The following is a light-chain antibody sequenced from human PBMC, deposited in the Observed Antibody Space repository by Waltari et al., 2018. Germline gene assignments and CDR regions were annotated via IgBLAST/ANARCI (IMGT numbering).Light chain of an antibody. CDR2: AAS. CDR1: QDINNY. CDR3: QQANSFPWT. J-gene: IGKJ1*01. Sequence: DIQMTQSPSSVSASVGDRVTITCRASQDINNYLAWYQQKPGKAPKVLIYAASTLESGVPSRFSGSGSGAEFTLTINSLQPEDFATYYCQQANSFPWTFGQGTKVEIK. V-gene: IGKV1-12*01.